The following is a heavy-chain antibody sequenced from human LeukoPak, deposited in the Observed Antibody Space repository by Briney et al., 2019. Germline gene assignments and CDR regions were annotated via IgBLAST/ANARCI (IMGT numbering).Heavy chain of an antibody. CDR2: FYYSGST. CDR1: GGSISSSSYY. CDR3: ARPRSSWVYYFDY. V-gene: IGHV4-39*01. J-gene: IGHJ4*02. Sequence: PSETLSLTCTVSGGSISSSSYYWGWIRQPPGKGLEWIGSFYYSGSTYYDPSLKSRVTISVDTSKNQFSLKLSSVTAADTAVYYCARPRSSWVYYFDYWGQGTLVTVSS. D-gene: IGHD3-16*01.